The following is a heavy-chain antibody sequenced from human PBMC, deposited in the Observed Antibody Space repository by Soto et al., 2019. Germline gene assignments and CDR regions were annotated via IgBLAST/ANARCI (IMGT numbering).Heavy chain of an antibody. CDR3: ARWVDFWSGYHYYYYGMDV. V-gene: IGHV3-53*01. Sequence: GGSLRLSCAASGFTVSSNYMSWVRQAPGKGLEWVSVIYSGGSTYYADSVKGRFTISRDNSKNTLYLQMNSLRAEDTAVYYCARWVDFWSGYHYYYYGMDVWGQGNMVTVSS. D-gene: IGHD3-3*01. CDR2: IYSGGST. CDR1: GFTVSSNY. J-gene: IGHJ6*02.